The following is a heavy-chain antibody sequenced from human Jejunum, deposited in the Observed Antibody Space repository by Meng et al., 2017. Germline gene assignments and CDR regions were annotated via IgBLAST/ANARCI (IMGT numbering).Heavy chain of an antibody. D-gene: IGHD1-26*01. CDR3: TAGRVGSAPCDY. V-gene: IGHV3-30*01. Sequence: QVRPVGSGGGSVPPGMYLTLSCASSGFAFSGFAMHWVPQAPGKGLEWVAVISHDGSNKYYADSVKGRFTISRDNSKNTLYLQMNSLRGEDTAVYYCTAGRVGSAPCDYWGQGTLVTVSS. CDR1: GFAFSGFA. CDR2: ISHDGSNK. J-gene: IGHJ4*02.